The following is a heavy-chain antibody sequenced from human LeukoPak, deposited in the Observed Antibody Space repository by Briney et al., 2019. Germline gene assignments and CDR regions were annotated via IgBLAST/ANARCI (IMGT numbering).Heavy chain of an antibody. CDR1: GGSISSYY. D-gene: IGHD1-26*01. Sequence: SETLSLTCTVSGGSISSYYWSWIRQPPGKGLEWIGYIYYSGSTNYNPSLKSRVTISVDTSKNQFSLKLSSVTAADTAVYYCARAGSYRGYFDYWGQGTLVTVSS. V-gene: IGHV4-59*01. CDR2: IYYSGST. CDR3: ARAGSYRGYFDY. J-gene: IGHJ4*02.